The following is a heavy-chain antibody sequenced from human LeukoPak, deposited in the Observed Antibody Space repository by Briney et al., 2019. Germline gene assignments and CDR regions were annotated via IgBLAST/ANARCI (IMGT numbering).Heavy chain of an antibody. CDR1: GGSISSGDYY. D-gene: IGHD2-21*02. CDR2: IYYSGST. V-gene: IGHV4-30-4*01. J-gene: IGHJ5*02. CDR3: ARASYCGGDCYSGFDP. Sequence: SETLSLTCTVSGGSISSGDYYWSWIRPPPGKGLEWIGYIYYSGSTYYNPSLKSRVTISVDTSKNQFSLKLSSVTAADTAVYYCARASYCGGDCYSGFDPWGQGTLVTVSS.